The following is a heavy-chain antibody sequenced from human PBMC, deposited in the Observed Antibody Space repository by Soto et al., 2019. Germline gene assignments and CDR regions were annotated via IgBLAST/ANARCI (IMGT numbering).Heavy chain of an antibody. Sequence: LSETLSLTCTVSGGSISSYYWSWIRQPPGKGLEWIGYIYYSGSTNYNPSLKSRVTISVDTSKNQFSLKLSSVTAADTAVYYCARHRSIAVAGTPLGYWGQGTLVTVSS. V-gene: IGHV4-59*08. D-gene: IGHD6-19*01. CDR1: GGSISSYY. CDR3: ARHRSIAVAGTPLGY. CDR2: IYYSGST. J-gene: IGHJ4*02.